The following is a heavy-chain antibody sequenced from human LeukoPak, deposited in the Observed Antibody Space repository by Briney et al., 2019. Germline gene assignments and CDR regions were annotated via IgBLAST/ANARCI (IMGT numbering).Heavy chain of an antibody. V-gene: IGHV3-7*01. D-gene: IGHD6-19*01. CDR2: IKQDGSET. J-gene: IGHJ4*02. CDR3: ARDNIPRYSSGLDYFDY. CDR1: GFTVSSYW. Sequence: PGGSLRLSCAASGFTVSSYWMTWVRQAPGKGLEWVANIKQDGSETYYVDSVKGRFTISRDNAKNSLYLQMNSLRAEDTAVYYCARDNIPRYSSGLDYFDYWGQGTLVTVSS.